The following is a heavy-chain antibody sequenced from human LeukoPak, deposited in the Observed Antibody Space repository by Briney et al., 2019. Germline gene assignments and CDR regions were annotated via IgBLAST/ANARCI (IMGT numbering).Heavy chain of an antibody. J-gene: IGHJ6*03. V-gene: IGHV3-23*01. CDR1: GFTFSSYD. CDR2: ISGSGGRI. Sequence: GGTLRLSCAASGFTFSSYDMSWVRQAPGKGLEWVSLISGSGGRIYYADSVKGRFTISRDNSKNTLYLQMNSLRAEDTAIYYCAKNGDRGAYCSGGSCYPYYYYYIDVWGKGTTVTISS. CDR3: AKNGDRGAYCSGGSCYPYYYYYIDV. D-gene: IGHD2-15*01.